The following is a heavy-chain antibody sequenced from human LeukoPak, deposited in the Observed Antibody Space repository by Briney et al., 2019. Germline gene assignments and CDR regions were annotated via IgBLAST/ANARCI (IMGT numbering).Heavy chain of an antibody. CDR3: ARVGTSYGSGSYYYHPFDY. D-gene: IGHD3-10*01. V-gene: IGHV1-69*04. J-gene: IGHJ4*02. CDR2: IIPILGIA. CDR1: GGTFSSYA. Sequence: GSSVKVSCKASGGTFSSYAISWVRQAPGQGLEWMGGIIPILGIANYAQKFQGRVTITADKSTSTAYMELSSLRSEDTAVYYCARVGTSYGSGSYYYHPFDYWGQGTLVTVSS.